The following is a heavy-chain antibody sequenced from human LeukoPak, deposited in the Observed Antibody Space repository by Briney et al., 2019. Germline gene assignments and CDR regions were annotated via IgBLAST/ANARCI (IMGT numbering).Heavy chain of an antibody. CDR1: EFTFRSYW. J-gene: IGHJ3*02. CDR2: IKEDGSEK. D-gene: IGHD2-2*01. Sequence: GGSLRLFCVVSEFTFRSYWMSWVRQAPGKGLEWVANIKEDGSEKYYVDSVKGRFTISRDNAISRDNAKNSLFLQMNSLRAEDTAVYYCASLLSGGFDIWGQGTMVTVSS. CDR3: ASLLSGGFDI. V-gene: IGHV3-7*03.